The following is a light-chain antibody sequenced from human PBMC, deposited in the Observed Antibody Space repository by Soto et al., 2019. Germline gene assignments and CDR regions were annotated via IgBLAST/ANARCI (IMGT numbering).Light chain of an antibody. CDR1: SSNIGSNF. CDR2: GND. CDR3: ATCDDSLGGVV. Sequence: QTVVTQPPSASGTPGQRVTISCSGSSSNIGSNFVYWYQQLSGTAPRLLIYGNDKRPSGVPDRCSGSASGTSASLAIGGLRYEDEADYYCATCDDSLGGVVFGGGTKLTVL. J-gene: IGLJ2*01. V-gene: IGLV1-47*02.